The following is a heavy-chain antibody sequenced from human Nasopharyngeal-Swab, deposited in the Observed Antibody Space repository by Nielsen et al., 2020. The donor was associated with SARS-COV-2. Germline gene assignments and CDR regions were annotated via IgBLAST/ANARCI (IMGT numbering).Heavy chain of an antibody. Sequence: SETLSPTCTAPGGSISSYYWSWIRQLPGKGLEWIGYIYYSGSTNYNPSLKSRVTISVDTSKNHFSLKLSSVTAADTAAYYCARTQRHYDSSGYYYYYMDVWGKGTTVTVSS. CDR2: IYYSGST. V-gene: IGHV4-59*01. CDR3: ARTQRHYDSSGYYYYYMDV. J-gene: IGHJ6*03. D-gene: IGHD3-22*01. CDR1: GGSISSYY.